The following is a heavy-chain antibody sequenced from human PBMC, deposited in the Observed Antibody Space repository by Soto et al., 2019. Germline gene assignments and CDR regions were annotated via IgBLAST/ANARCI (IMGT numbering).Heavy chain of an antibody. J-gene: IGHJ3*02. CDR2: INSDGSST. D-gene: IGHD2-15*01. Sequence: EVQLVESGGGLIQPGGSQRLSCAASGFTFSTYWMHWVRQAPGKGLVWVSRINSDGSSTSYADSVKGRFTISRDNAKNTLYLQMNSLRAEDTAMYYCARVRCSGGSCRDAYHIWGQGTMVTVSS. CDR3: ARVRCSGGSCRDAYHI. CDR1: GFTFSTYW. V-gene: IGHV3-74*01.